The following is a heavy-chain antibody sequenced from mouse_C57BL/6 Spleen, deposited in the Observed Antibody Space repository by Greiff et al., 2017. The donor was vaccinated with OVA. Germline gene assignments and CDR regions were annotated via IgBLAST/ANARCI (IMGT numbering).Heavy chain of an antibody. CDR1: GYTFTDYE. CDR3: TLLITTVVEG. CDR2: IDPETGGT. Sequence: QVQLKQSGAELVRPGASVTLSCKASGYTFTDYEMHWVKQTPVHGLEWIGSIDPETGGTAYNQKFKGKAILTADKSSSTAYMELRSLTSEDSAFYYCTLLITTVVEGWGQGTTLTVSS. D-gene: IGHD1-1*01. J-gene: IGHJ2*01. V-gene: IGHV1-15*01.